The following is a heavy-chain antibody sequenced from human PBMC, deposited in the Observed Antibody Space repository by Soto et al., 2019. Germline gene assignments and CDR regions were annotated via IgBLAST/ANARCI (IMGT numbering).Heavy chain of an antibody. J-gene: IGHJ6*02. V-gene: IGHV1-69*06. CDR1: GGTFSSYA. CDR3: ARGIHSDYVWGSYRYLHYYYYGMDV. Sequence: SVKVSCKASGGTFSSYAISWVRQAPGQGLEWMGGIIPIFGTANYAQKFQGRVTITADKSTSTSYMELSSLRSEDTAVYYCARGIHSDYVWGSYRYLHYYYYGMDVWGQGTTVTVSS. CDR2: IIPIFGTA. D-gene: IGHD3-16*02.